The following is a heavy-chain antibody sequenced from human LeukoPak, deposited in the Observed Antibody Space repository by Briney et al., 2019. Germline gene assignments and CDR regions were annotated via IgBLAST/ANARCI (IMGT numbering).Heavy chain of an antibody. D-gene: IGHD1-26*01. V-gene: IGHV3-21*01. J-gene: IGHJ6*02. CDR3: TKGENGMDV. CDR2: IRDSSSYI. Sequence: GGSLKLSCSASGFTFSSYRMNWVRQAPGKGLEWVSSIRDSSSYIYHADSVKGRFTISRDNAKNTVYLQMNSLRAEDTATYYCTKGENGMDVWGQGTTVTVSS. CDR1: GFTFSSYR.